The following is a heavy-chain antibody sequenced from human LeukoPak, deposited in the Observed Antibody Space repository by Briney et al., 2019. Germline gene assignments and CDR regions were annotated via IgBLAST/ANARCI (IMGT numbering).Heavy chain of an antibody. Sequence: SQTLSLTCTVSGGSISSGGYYWSWIRQHPGKGLEWIGYIYYSGSTYYNPSLKSRVTISVDTSKNQFSLKLSSVTAADTAVYYCARDRSSTSCYNFGAFDIWGQGTMVTVSS. J-gene: IGHJ3*02. D-gene: IGHD2-2*02. CDR1: GGSISSGGYY. V-gene: IGHV4-31*03. CDR2: IYYSGST. CDR3: ARDRSSTSCYNFGAFDI.